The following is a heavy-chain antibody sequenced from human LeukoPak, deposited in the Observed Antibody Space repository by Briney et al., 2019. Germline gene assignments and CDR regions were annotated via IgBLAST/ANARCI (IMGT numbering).Heavy chain of an antibody. CDR1: GGSISSNNW. Sequence: SETLSLTCAVSGGSISSNNWWSWVRQPPGKGLEWIGEIYHTGSTYYNPSLKSRVTISVDTSKNQFSLKLSSVTAADTAVYYCARAYDSSGYYRPFFDYWGQGTLVTVSS. CDR3: ARAYDSSGYYRPFFDY. J-gene: IGHJ4*02. V-gene: IGHV4-4*02. CDR2: IYHTGST. D-gene: IGHD3-22*01.